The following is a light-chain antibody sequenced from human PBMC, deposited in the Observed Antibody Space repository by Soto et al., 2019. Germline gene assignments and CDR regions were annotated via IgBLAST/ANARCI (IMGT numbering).Light chain of an antibody. J-gene: IGKJ1*01. CDR1: QSVSSSY. V-gene: IGKV3-20*01. Sequence: EIVLTQSPGTLSLSPGERATLSCRASQSVSSSYLAWYQQKPGQDPRLLIYGASSRATGIPDRFSGSGSGTDFTLTISRLEPEDFAVYYCQQYGSSPRTFGQGTKVEI. CDR3: QQYGSSPRT. CDR2: GAS.